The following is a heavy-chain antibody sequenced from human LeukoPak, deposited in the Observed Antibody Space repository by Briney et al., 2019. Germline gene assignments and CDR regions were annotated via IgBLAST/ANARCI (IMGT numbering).Heavy chain of an antibody. CDR2: INHSGST. D-gene: IGHD2-21*02. Sequence: SETLSLTCAVYGGSFSGYYWSWIRQPPGKGLEWIGEINHSGSTNYNPSLKSRVTISVDTSKNQFSLRLSSVTAADTAVYYCARSGTARDFDYWGQGTLVTVSS. V-gene: IGHV4-34*01. CDR1: GGSFSGYY. CDR3: ARSGTARDFDY. J-gene: IGHJ4*02.